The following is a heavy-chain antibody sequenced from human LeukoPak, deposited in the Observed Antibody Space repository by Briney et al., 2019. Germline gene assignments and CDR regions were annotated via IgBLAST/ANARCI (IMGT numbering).Heavy chain of an antibody. J-gene: IGHJ6*03. CDR1: GFTFSSYA. CDR3: ARDIGELHGSNTGGFDYYYYMDV. D-gene: IGHD1-26*01. Sequence: PGGSLRLSCAASGFTFSSYAMSWVRQAPGKGLEWVSAISGSGGSTYYADSVKGRFTISRDNSKNTLYLQMNSLRAEDTAVYYCARDIGELHGSNTGGFDYYYYMDVWGKGTTVTVSS. CDR2: ISGSGGST. V-gene: IGHV3-23*01.